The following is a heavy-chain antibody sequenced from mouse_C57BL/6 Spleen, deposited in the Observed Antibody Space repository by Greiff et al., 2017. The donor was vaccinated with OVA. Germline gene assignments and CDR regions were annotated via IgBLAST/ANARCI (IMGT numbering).Heavy chain of an antibody. V-gene: IGHV1-64*01. Sequence: QVQLQQPGAELVKPGASVKLSCKASGYTFTSYWMHWVKQRPGQGLEWIGMIHPNSGSTNYNEKFKSKATLTVDKSYSTAYMQLSSLTSEDSAVYDCAKGGKPGYDYPDYWGQGTTLTVSS. CDR1: GYTFTSYW. D-gene: IGHD2-4*01. J-gene: IGHJ2*01. CDR3: AKGGKPGYDYPDY. CDR2: IHPNSGST.